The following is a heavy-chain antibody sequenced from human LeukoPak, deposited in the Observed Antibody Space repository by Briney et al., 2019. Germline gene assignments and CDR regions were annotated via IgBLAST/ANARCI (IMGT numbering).Heavy chain of an antibody. CDR1: GFTFSSYA. Sequence: GRSLRLSCAASGFTFSSYAMHWVRQAPGKGLEWVAVISYDGSNKYYADSVKGRFTISRDNSKNTPYLQMNSLRAEDTAVYYCARDPSSSSWYYDAFDIWGQGTMVTVSS. J-gene: IGHJ3*02. V-gene: IGHV3-30-3*01. CDR2: ISYDGSNK. D-gene: IGHD6-13*01. CDR3: ARDPSSSSWYYDAFDI.